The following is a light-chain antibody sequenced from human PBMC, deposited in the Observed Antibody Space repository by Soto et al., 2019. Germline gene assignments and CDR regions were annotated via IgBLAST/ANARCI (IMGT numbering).Light chain of an antibody. CDR3: QQYGSSPRT. Sequence: EIVLTQSPGTLSLSPGERATLSCRASLSVSSSYFGWYQQKPGQAPRLLIYGASSRATGIPDRFSGSGSGTEFTLTISRLEPEDFAVYYCQQYGSSPRTFGQGTKVEIK. CDR2: GAS. J-gene: IGKJ1*01. CDR1: LSVSSSY. V-gene: IGKV3-20*01.